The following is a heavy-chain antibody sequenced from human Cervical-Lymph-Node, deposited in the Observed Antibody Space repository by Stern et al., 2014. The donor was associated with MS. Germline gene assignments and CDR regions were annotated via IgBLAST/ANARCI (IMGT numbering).Heavy chain of an antibody. J-gene: IGHJ5*02. CDR2: INHSGSS. CDR3: ARGGIFDP. Sequence: QVQLQQWGTGLLRPSETLSLTCAVSGGSFSGYYWTWIRQPPGKGLEWIGEINHSGSSSYNPSLKKRITLSVDMSKRQFSLKLSTVTAADTAVYYCARGGIFDPWGQGTLVTVSS. CDR1: GGSFSGYY. V-gene: IGHV4-34*01. D-gene: IGHD2-15*01.